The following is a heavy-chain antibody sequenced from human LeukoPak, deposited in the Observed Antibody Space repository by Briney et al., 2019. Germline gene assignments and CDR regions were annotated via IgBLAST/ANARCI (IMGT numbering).Heavy chain of an antibody. V-gene: IGHV3-48*03. CDR2: ISGNGNDI. CDR1: GFPFSPYE. J-gene: IGHJ4*02. CDR3: LREKIDLRADVFYGGTPFDY. Sequence: PGRSLKLSCVASGFPFSPYEMNWIRQAPGKGLEWISSISGNGNDIYYADSVKGRFTISRDNAKNSLYLQMSSLGAADTAVYYCLREKIDLRADVFYGGTPFDYWGQGTLVTVSA. D-gene: IGHD2/OR15-2a*01.